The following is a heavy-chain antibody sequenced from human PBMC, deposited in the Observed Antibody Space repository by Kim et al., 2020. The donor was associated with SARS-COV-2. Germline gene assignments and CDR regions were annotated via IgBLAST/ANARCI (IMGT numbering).Heavy chain of an antibody. D-gene: IGHD3-3*01. CDR2: FDPEDGET. Sequence: ASVKVSCKVSGYTLTELSMHWVRQAPGKGLEWMGGFDPEDGETIYAQKFQGRVTMTEDTSTDTAYMELSSLRSEDTAVYYCATATTLRSPFDIWGQGTMVTVSS. V-gene: IGHV1-24*01. CDR1: GYTLTELS. J-gene: IGHJ3*02. CDR3: ATATTLRSPFDI.